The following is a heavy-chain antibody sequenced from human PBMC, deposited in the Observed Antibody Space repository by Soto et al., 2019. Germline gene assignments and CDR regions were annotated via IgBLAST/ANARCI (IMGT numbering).Heavy chain of an antibody. CDR2: ISGDRRTT. D-gene: IGHD2-2*01. V-gene: IGHV3-74*01. J-gene: IGHJ4*02. Sequence: EVQLVESGGGLVQPGGSLRLSCAASGFTFSSHWMNWVRQAPGKGLVWVSRISGDRRTTSHADSVKGRFTISRDNAKNTLYLQMNSLRVEDTAVYYCARGVPNCSSSSCYFDFWGQGILVTVSS. CDR3: ARGVPNCSSSSCYFDF. CDR1: GFTFSSHW.